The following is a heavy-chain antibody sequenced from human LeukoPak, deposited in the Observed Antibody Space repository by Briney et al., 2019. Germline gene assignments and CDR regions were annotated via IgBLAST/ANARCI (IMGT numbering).Heavy chain of an antibody. J-gene: IGHJ6*03. Sequence: SETLSLTCTVSGGSISSSSYYWGWIRRPPGKGLEWIGSIYYSGSTYYNPSLKSRVTISVDTSKNQFSLKLSSVTAADTAVYYCAREYYDFWSGYLSYYYYMDVWGKGTTVTVSS. V-gene: IGHV4-39*07. D-gene: IGHD3-3*01. CDR2: IYYSGST. CDR1: GGSISSSSYY. CDR3: AREYYDFWSGYLSYYYYMDV.